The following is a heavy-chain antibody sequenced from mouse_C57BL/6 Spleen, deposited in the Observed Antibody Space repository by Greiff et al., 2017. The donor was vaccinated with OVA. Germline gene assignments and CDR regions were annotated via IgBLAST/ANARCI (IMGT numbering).Heavy chain of an antibody. Sequence: QVQLQQPGAELVMPGASVKLSCKASGYTFTSYWMHWVKQRPGQGLEWIGEIDPSDSYTNYNQKFKGKSTLTVDKSSSTAYMQLSSLTSEDSAVYYCASDGYDEAYWGQGTLVTVSA. CDR1: GYTFTSYW. V-gene: IGHV1-69*01. CDR3: ASDGYDEAY. D-gene: IGHD2-2*01. J-gene: IGHJ3*01. CDR2: IDPSDSYT.